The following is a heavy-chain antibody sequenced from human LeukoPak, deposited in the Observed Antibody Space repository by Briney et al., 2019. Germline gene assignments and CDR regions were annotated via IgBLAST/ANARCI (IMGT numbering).Heavy chain of an antibody. CDR2: VYNSGST. CDR1: GGSISRGSYY. J-gene: IGHJ5*02. V-gene: IGHV4-61*02. CDR3: ARQAVIMPTDMGGPWFDP. Sequence: SETLSLTCIVSGGSISRGSYYWNWIRQPAGKGLEWMGRVYNSGSTNYNPSLKSRVTISTDMSKNQFSLKLSSVTAADTAVYYCARQAVIMPTDMGGPWFDPWGRGTLIAVAS. D-gene: IGHD2-8*01.